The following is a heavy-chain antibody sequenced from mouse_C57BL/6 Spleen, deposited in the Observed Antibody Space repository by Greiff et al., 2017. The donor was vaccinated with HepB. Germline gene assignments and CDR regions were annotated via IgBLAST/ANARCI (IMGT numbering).Heavy chain of an antibody. CDR1: GYSITSDY. CDR3: ARIYYGYDGHYYAMDY. D-gene: IGHD2-2*01. J-gene: IGHJ4*01. V-gene: IGHV3-8*01. CDR2: ISYSGST. Sequence: DVQLVESGPGLAKPSQTLSLTCSVTGYSITSDYWNWIRKFPGNKLEYMGYISYSGSTYYNPSLKSRISITRDTSKNQYYLQLNSVTTEDTATYYCARIYYGYDGHYYAMDYWGQGTSVTVSS.